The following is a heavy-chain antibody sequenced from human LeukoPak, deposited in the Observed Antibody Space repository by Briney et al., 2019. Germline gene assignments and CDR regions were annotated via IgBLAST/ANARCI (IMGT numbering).Heavy chain of an antibody. V-gene: IGHV1-46*04. CDR3: VRNSGSGFDY. D-gene: IGHD1-26*01. J-gene: IGHJ4*02. CDR1: GYTFTSYY. Sequence: ASVKVSCKASGYTFTSYYIHWVRQAPGQGLEWMGIINPSGGSITYAQKLQGRVTMARDTSTSTVYMELSSLRSDDTDMYYCVRNSGSGFDYWGQGTLVTVSS. CDR2: INPSGGSI.